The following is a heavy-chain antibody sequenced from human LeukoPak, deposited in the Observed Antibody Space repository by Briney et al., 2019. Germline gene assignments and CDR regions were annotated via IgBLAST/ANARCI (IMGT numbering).Heavy chain of an antibody. D-gene: IGHD1-26*01. CDR1: GFTFSSYA. CDR3: AKDRVGATRRDY. V-gene: IGHV3-23*01. J-gene: IGHJ4*02. CDR2: ISGSGGST. Sequence: GASLRLSCAASGFTFSSYAMSWVRQAPGKGLEWVSAISGSGGSTYYADSAKGRFTISRDNSKNTLYLQMNSLRAEDTAVYYCAKDRVGATRRDYWGQGTLVTVSS.